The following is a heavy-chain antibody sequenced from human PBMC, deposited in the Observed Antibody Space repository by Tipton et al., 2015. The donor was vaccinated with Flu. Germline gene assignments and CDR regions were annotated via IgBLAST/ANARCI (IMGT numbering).Heavy chain of an antibody. V-gene: IGHV4-39*07. CDR2: IYYSGTT. Sequence: TLSLTCTVSGDSISTTIYYWGWVRQPPGKGLEWIGSIYYSGTTYYNPSLKSRATVSVDPPKIQFSLSLTSLTAADTAVYYCARDLWNDRRVYYYYGVDVWGRGTTVTVSS. CDR3: ARDLWNDRRVYYYYGVDV. J-gene: IGHJ6*02. CDR1: GDSISTTIYY. D-gene: IGHD1-1*01.